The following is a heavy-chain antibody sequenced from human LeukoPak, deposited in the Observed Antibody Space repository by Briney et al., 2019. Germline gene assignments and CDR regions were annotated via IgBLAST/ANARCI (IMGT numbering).Heavy chain of an antibody. CDR2: ISSSGSP. CDR1: GVSISSSDYY. Sequence: SETLSLTCTVSGVSISSSDYYWGWIRQPPGKGLEWIGAISSSGSPYYNPSLKSRVTISVDSSKNQFSLKLTSVTAAGTAVYYCARRTSNPVGAIDYWGQGALVTVSS. V-gene: IGHV4-39*01. D-gene: IGHD1-26*01. J-gene: IGHJ4*02. CDR3: ARRTSNPVGAIDY.